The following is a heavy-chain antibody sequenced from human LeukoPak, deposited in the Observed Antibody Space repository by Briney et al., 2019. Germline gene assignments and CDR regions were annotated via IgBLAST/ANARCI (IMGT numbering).Heavy chain of an antibody. CDR1: RYSFTTYE. CDR3: ARRYSGYGDY. CDR2: IFPGDSDT. Sequence: GESLKISCKASRYSFTTYEIGWVRQMPGKGLEWMGIIFPGDSDTRYSPSFQGQVTISADKSISTAYLQWSSLKASDTAMYYCARRYSGYGDYWGQGTLVTVSS. D-gene: IGHD5-12*01. J-gene: IGHJ4*02. V-gene: IGHV5-51*01.